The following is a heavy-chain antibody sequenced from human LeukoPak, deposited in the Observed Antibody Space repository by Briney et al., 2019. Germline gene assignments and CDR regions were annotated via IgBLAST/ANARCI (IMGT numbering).Heavy chain of an antibody. Sequence: SETLSLTCAVSGYSINSGYYWGWIRQPPGKGLEWIGSIYHSGTTYYNPSLKSRVTTSVDTSKNQFSLKLSSVTAADTAVYYCARMSGSIFGVVYFDYWGQGTLVTVSS. D-gene: IGHD3-3*01. CDR3: ARMSGSIFGVVYFDY. J-gene: IGHJ4*02. CDR2: IYHSGTT. V-gene: IGHV4-38-2*01. CDR1: GYSINSGYY.